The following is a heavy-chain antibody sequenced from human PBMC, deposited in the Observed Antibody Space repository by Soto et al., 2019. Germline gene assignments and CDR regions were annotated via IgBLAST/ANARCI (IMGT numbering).Heavy chain of an antibody. CDR3: AKASRDYDSIFDY. CDR1: GFTFSSYA. D-gene: IGHD5-12*01. J-gene: IGHJ4*02. V-gene: IGHV3-23*01. CDR2: LSAGGGTT. Sequence: EVQLLESGGGLVQPGGSLRLSCAASGFTFSSYAMSWVRQAPGKGLEWVSALSAGGGTTYYADSVKGRFTISRDSSKNTLYLQMNSLRAEDTAVYYCAKASRDYDSIFDYWGQGILVTVSS.